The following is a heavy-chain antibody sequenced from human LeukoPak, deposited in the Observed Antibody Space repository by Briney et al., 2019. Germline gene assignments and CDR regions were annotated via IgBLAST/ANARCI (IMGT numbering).Heavy chain of an antibody. Sequence: SETLSLTCTVSGGSISSSSYYWGWIRQPPGKGLEWIGSIYYSGSTYYNPSLKSRVTISVDTSKNQFSLKLSSVTAADTAVHYCARLTFNGHFDYWGQGTLVTVSS. CDR1: GGSISSSSYY. V-gene: IGHV4-39*01. CDR2: IYYSGST. CDR3: ARLTFNGHFDY. J-gene: IGHJ4*02. D-gene: IGHD2/OR15-2a*01.